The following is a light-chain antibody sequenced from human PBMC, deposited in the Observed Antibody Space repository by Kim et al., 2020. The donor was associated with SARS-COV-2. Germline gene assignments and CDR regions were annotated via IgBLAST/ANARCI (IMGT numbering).Light chain of an antibody. CDR2: AAS. V-gene: IGKV1-39*01. CDR3: QQSHTAPLLT. CDR1: QSISTY. Sequence: SVGDRVPIACRASQSISTYLNWYQQKAGKAPKLLIYAASSLQSGVPSRFSGSGSGTDFTLTISSLQPEDFATYYCQQSHTAPLLTFGGGTKVDIK. J-gene: IGKJ4*01.